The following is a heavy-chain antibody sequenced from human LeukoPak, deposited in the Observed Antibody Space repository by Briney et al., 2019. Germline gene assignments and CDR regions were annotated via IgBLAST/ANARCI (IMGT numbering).Heavy chain of an antibody. CDR2: ISGSGGGT. CDR1: GFTFSNYA. Sequence: GGSLRLSCAASGFTFSNYAITWVRQAPGKGLGWVSAISGSGGGTKYADSVKGRFTISRDNSKNTLYLQTNSLRAEDTAVYYCAKVQAASSGWYFDYWGQGTLVTVSS. J-gene: IGHJ4*02. CDR3: AKVQAASSGWYFDY. V-gene: IGHV3-23*01. D-gene: IGHD6-19*01.